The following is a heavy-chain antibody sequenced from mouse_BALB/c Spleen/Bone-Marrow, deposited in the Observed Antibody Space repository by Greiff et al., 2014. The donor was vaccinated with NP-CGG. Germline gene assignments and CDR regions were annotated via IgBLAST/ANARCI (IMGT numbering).Heavy chain of an antibody. Sequence: VQVVESGPGLVAPSQSLSISCTVSGFSLTSYGVHWVRQPPGKGLEWLGVIWADGSTNYNLALMSRLSISKDNSKSQVFLKMNSLQTDDTAMYYCARITTATGAMDYWGQGTSVTVSS. J-gene: IGHJ4*01. CDR2: IWADGST. V-gene: IGHV2-9*02. D-gene: IGHD1-2*01. CDR3: ARITTATGAMDY. CDR1: GFSLTSYG.